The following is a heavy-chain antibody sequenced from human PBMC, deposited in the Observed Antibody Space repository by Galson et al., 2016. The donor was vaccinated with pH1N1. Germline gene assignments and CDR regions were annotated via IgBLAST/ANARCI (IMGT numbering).Heavy chain of an antibody. Sequence: SLRLSCAASGFIFSDYWMSWVRQAPGKGLEWVAKINQDGSQKYYVDSMKGRCTISRDNAENSLSLQMNSLRVEDTALYYCATEDYYTSLYWGQGILVTVSS. CDR2: INQDGSQK. CDR1: GFIFSDYW. D-gene: IGHD1-26*01. V-gene: IGHV3-7*01. CDR3: ATEDYYTSLY. J-gene: IGHJ4*02.